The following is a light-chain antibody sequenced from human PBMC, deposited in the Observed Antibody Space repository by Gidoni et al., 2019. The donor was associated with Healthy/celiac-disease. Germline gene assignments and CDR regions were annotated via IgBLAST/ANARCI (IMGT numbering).Light chain of an antibody. J-gene: IGLJ3*02. CDR1: SLRSYY. V-gene: IGLV3-19*01. Sequence: SSELTQDRAVSVALGQTVRITCQGDSLRSYYASWYQQKPGQAPVLVIYSKNNRPSGIPDLFSGTSSGNTASLTITAAQAEDEAYYYCNSRDSSGNHPPWVFGGGTKLTVL. CDR3: NSRDSSGNHPPWV. CDR2: SKN.